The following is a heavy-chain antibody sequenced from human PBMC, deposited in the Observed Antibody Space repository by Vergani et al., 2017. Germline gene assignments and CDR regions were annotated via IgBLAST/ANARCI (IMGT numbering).Heavy chain of an antibody. J-gene: IGHJ4*02. CDR3: ARLTGYYDSSGYYTFDY. V-gene: IGHV4-38-2*01. CDR1: GYSISSGYY. D-gene: IGHD3-22*01. Sequence: QVQLQESGPGLVKPSETLSLTCAVSGYSISSGYYWGWIRQPPGKGLEWIGSIYHSGSTYYNPSLKSRVTISVDTSKNQFSLKLSSVTAADTAVYYCARLTGYYDSSGYYTFDYWGQGTLVTVSS. CDR2: IYHSGST.